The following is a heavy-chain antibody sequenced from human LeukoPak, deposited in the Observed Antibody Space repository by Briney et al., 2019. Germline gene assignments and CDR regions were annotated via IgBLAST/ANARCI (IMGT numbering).Heavy chain of an antibody. D-gene: IGHD2-2*01. V-gene: IGHV3-74*01. CDR3: ARGYCSSTSCPKDYHFDY. Sequence: GGSLRLSCAASEFTFSSYWVHWVRQAPGKGLVWVSRINSDGSSTSYADSVKGRFTISRDNAKNTLYLQMNSLRAEDTAVYYCARGYCSSTSCPKDYHFDYWGQGTLVTAAS. CDR1: EFTFSSYW. J-gene: IGHJ4*02. CDR2: INSDGSST.